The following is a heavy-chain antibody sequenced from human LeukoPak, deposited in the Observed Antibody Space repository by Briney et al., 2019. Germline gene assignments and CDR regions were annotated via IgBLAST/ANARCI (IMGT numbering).Heavy chain of an antibody. CDR2: IYTGGNT. CDR3: ARGQIDLLRNYFDS. CDR1: GFIVSHKY. D-gene: IGHD3-22*01. V-gene: IGHV3-66*01. J-gene: IGHJ4*02. Sequence: GGSLRLSCAASGFIVSHKYMAWVRQAPGKGLEWLSIIYTGGNTVSAESVKGRFSISRDDSRNTVHLRMNNLRDDDTAVYYCARGQIDLLRNYFDSWGPGTLVAVSS.